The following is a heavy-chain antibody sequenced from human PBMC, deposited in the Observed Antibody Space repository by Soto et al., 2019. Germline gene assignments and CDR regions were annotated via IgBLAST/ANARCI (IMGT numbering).Heavy chain of an antibody. V-gene: IGHV3-30*04. CDR2: VSPDGNGK. CDR1: GFTFSSSP. J-gene: IGHJ5*02. Sequence: GGSLRLSCAASGFTFSSSPMHWVRQFPGRGLQWLAVVSPDGNGKTYADSVKGRFTISRDNSRNTLDLQVNNLTPEDTSVYYCARGGGSSGRAGFFDPWGQGTLVTVSS. CDR3: ARGGGSSGRAGFFDP. D-gene: IGHD6-19*01.